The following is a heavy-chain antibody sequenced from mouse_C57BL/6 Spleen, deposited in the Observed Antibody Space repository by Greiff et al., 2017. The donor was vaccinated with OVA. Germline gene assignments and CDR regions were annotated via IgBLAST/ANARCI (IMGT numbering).Heavy chain of an antibody. D-gene: IGHD1-1*01. CDR3: ARPFTTVVATGGYFDV. CDR1: GYTFTSYW. J-gene: IGHJ1*03. V-gene: IGHV1-64*01. Sequence: QVQLQQPGAELVKPGASVKLSCKASGYTFTSYWMHWVKQRPGQGLEWIGMIHPNSGSTNYNEKFKSKATLTVDKSSSTAYMQLSSLTSEDSAVYYWARPFTTVVATGGYFDVWGTGTTVTVSS. CDR2: IHPNSGST.